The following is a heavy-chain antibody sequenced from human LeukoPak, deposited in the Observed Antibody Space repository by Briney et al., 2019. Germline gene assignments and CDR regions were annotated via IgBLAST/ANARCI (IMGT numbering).Heavy chain of an antibody. J-gene: IGHJ4*02. V-gene: IGHV1-18*01. D-gene: IGHD2-21*01. CDR3: ARDLSGRIPHFDY. CDR2: SNTYIGNA. CDR1: GYTFTTYG. Sequence: ASVKVSCKASGYTFTTYGISWVRQAPGQGLEWMGWSNTYIGNANYAQKFQGRVTMTTDTSTSTAYMELRSLRSDDTAVYYCARDLSGRIPHFDYWGQGTPVTVSS.